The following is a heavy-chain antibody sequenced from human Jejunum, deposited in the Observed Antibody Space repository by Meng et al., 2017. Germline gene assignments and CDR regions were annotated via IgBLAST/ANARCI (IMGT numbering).Heavy chain of an antibody. CDR3: ATEERSSTLTTHFFDY. CDR2: ISNYNNYP. CDR1: GYNYRTYG. V-gene: IGHV1-18*01. J-gene: IGHJ4*02. Sequence: QVQLVQSGAEVKNPGASVTVSFKVSGYNYRTYGFSWVRQAPGQGLEWMGWISNYNNYPNYADKFQGRLTLTTDRSTNTAYMELRSLQSDDTAVYYCATEERSSTLTTHFFDYWGQGTLVTVSS. D-gene: IGHD1-1*01.